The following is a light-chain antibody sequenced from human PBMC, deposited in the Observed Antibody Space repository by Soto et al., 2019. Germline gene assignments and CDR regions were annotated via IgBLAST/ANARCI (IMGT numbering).Light chain of an antibody. V-gene: IGKV3-11*01. Sequence: EIVLTQSPDTLSLSPGEIAILSCRASQSVGTYLVWYQQKPGQAPSLLIYGASNRATGIPARFSGSGSGTDFTLTISSLDPADVPLYYGHQSSNVFGQGTQL. CDR3: HQSSNV. J-gene: IGKJ2*01. CDR1: QSVGTY. CDR2: GAS.